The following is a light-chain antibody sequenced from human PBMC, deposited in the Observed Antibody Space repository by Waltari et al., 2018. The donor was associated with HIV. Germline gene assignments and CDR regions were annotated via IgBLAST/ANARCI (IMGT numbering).Light chain of an antibody. CDR2: GAS. J-gene: IGKJ3*01. V-gene: IGKV3-20*01. CDR3: QQYGNSPFT. Sequence: EIVLTQSPGTLSLSPGERATLSCRASQSVSSSSLAWYQQKPGQAPRLLIYGASSRATGIPDRFNGSGSGTDFTLTISRLEPEDFAVYYCQQYGNSPFTFGPGTKGDIK. CDR1: QSVSSSS.